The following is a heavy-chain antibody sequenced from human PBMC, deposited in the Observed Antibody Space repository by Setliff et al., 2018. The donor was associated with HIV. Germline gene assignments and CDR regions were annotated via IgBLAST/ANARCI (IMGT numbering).Heavy chain of an antibody. V-gene: IGHV1-2*02. CDR2: INPSNGDI. Sequence: GASVKVSCKASGYTFTNYYIHWVRQAPGQGLEWMGWINPSNGDIEYAQKFQGRVTMTRVTSTNTVDMELRSLRPDDTAVYYCARTQYRTTWPGNYWGQGTLVTVSS. CDR1: GYTFTNYY. CDR3: ARTQYRTTWPGNY. J-gene: IGHJ4*02. D-gene: IGHD6-13*01.